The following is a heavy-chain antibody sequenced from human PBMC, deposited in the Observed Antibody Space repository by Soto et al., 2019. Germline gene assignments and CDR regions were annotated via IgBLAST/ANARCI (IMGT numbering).Heavy chain of an antibody. D-gene: IGHD2-2*01. Sequence: GGSLRLSCAASGFTFSSYAMSWVRQAPGKGQEWVSAISGSGGSTYYADSVKGRFTISRDNSKNTLYLQMNSLRAEDTAVYYCAKGLKDIVVVPAAGDYHWGQGTLVTVPS. J-gene: IGHJ5*02. CDR1: GFTFSSYA. CDR3: AKGLKDIVVVPAAGDYH. V-gene: IGHV3-23*01. CDR2: ISGSGGST.